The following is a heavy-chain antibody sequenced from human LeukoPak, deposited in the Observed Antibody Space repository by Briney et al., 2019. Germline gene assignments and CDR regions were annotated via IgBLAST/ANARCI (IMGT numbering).Heavy chain of an antibody. J-gene: IGHJ6*03. CDR1: GYTFTSCG. D-gene: IGHD5-18*01. V-gene: IGHV1-18*01. CDR3: ARDSYSYGYGYYYYYMDV. Sequence: ASVKVSCKASGYTFTSCGISWVRQAPGQGLEWMGWISAYNGNTNYAQKLQGRVTMTTDTSTSTAYMELRSLRSDDTAVYYCARDSYSYGYGYYYYYMDVWGKGTTVTVSS. CDR2: ISAYNGNT.